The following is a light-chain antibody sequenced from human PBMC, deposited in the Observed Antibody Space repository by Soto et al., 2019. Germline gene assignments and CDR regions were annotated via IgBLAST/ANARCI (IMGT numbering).Light chain of an antibody. V-gene: IGLV2-14*01. CDR2: DVS. J-gene: IGLJ1*01. CDR3: SSYTSSSTLEV. CDR1: SSDVGGYNY. Sequence: QSLLTQPASVSGSPGQSITISCPGTSSDVGGYNYVSWYQQHPGKAPKLMIYDVSNRPSGVSNRFSGSKSGNTASLTISGLQAEDEADYYCSSYTSSSTLEVFGTGTKSPS.